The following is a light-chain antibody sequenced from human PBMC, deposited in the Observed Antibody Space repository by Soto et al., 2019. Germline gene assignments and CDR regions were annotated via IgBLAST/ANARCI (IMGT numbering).Light chain of an antibody. V-gene: IGKV3D-15*01. CDR2: GAS. Sequence: EIVVTQSPGTLSVSLGETATLSCGTSQSVSSNLAWYQQKPGQAPRLLIYGASTRATSIPARFSGSGSGTEFTLAISYLRPEDSAVYFCQQYHDWVTFGGGTKVEI. CDR3: QQYHDWVT. J-gene: IGKJ4*01. CDR1: QSVSSN.